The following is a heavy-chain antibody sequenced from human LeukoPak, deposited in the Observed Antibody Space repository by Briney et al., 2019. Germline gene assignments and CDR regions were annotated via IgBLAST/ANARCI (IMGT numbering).Heavy chain of an antibody. Sequence: ASVKVSCKASGYTFTSYAMHWVRQAPGQRLEWMGWINAGNGNTKYSQKFQGRVTITRDTSASTAYMELSSLRSEDTAVYYCARFYYDSNAYYYGMDVWGQGTTVTVSS. CDR2: INAGNGNT. CDR1: GYTFTSYA. J-gene: IGHJ6*02. V-gene: IGHV1-3*01. CDR3: ARFYYDSNAYYYGMDV. D-gene: IGHD3-22*01.